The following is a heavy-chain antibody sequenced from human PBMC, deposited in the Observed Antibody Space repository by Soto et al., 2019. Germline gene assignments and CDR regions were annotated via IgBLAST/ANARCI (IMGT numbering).Heavy chain of an antibody. V-gene: IGHV1-69*02. CDR2: IIPILGIA. Sequence: QVQLVQSGAEVKKPGSSVKVSCKASGGTFSSYTISWVRQAPGQGLEWMGRIIPILGIANYAQKFQGRVMITADKSTSKAYMELSSLRSEDTAVYYCARMHDILTRYPGGMDVWGQGTTVTVSS. D-gene: IGHD3-9*01. CDR1: GGTFSSYT. CDR3: ARMHDILTRYPGGMDV. J-gene: IGHJ6*02.